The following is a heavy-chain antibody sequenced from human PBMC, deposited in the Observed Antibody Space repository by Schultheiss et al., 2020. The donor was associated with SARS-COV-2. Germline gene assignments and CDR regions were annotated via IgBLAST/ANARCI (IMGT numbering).Heavy chain of an antibody. V-gene: IGHV4-59*01. D-gene: IGHD1-26*01. Sequence: SQTLSLTCTVSGGSISSYYWSWIRQPPGKGLEWIGYIYYSGSTKYNPSLKGRVTMSLDTSKNHFSLRLSSVTAADTAVYFCARAISGSFDYFDYWGQGTLVTVSS. CDR3: ARAISGSFDYFDY. J-gene: IGHJ4*02. CDR2: IYYSGST. CDR1: GGSISSYY.